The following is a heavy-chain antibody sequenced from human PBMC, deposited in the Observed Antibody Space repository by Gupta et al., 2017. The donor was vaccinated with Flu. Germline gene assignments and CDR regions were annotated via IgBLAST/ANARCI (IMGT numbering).Heavy chain of an antibody. V-gene: IGHV4-39*01. D-gene: IGHD6-6*01. CDR2: IYYSGST. J-gene: IGHJ5*02. Sequence: SIYYSGSTYYNPSLKSRVTISVDTSKNQFSLKLSSVTAADTAVYYCARHAIAARRWHWFDPWGQGTLVTVSS. CDR3: ARHAIAARRWHWFDP.